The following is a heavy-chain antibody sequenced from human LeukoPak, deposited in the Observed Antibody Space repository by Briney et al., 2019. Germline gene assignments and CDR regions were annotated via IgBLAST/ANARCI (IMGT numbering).Heavy chain of an antibody. CDR2: IYYSGST. J-gene: IGHJ3*02. D-gene: IGHD3-10*01. Sequence: SETLSLTCTVSGGSISSYYWSWIRQPPGKGLEWIGYIYYSGSTNYNPSLKSRVTISVDTSKNQFSLKLSSVTAADTAVYYCARSANYFGSGSYYIDAFDIWGQGTMVTVSS. CDR1: GGSISSYY. CDR3: ARSANYFGSGSYYIDAFDI. V-gene: IGHV4-59*01.